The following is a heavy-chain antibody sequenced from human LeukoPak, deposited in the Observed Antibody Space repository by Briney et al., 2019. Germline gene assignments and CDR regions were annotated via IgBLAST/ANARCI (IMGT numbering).Heavy chain of an antibody. CDR2: IYYSGST. V-gene: IGHV4-59*01. J-gene: IGHJ5*02. D-gene: IGHD3-22*01. CDR3: ARASGWLLLREETWFDP. Sequence: PSETLSLTCTVSGGSISSYYWSWIRQPPGKGLEWIGYIYYSGSTNYNPSLKSRVTISVDTSKNQFSLKLSSVTAADTAVYYCARASGWLLLREETWFDPWGQGTLVTVSS. CDR1: GGSISSYY.